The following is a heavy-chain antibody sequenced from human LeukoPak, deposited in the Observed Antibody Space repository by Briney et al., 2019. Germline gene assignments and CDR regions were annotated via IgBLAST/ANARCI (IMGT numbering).Heavy chain of an antibody. V-gene: IGHV1-8*01. J-gene: IGHJ6*03. D-gene: IGHD6-19*01. CDR3: ARGMGIAVAGYYYYYYYMDV. CDR1: GYTFTSYD. Sequence: GASVKVSCKASGYTFTSYDINWVRQATGQGLKWMGWMNPNSGNTGYAQKFQGRVTMTRNTSISTAYMELSSLRSEDTAVYYCARGMGIAVAGYYYYYYYMDVWGKGTTVTVSS. CDR2: MNPNSGNT.